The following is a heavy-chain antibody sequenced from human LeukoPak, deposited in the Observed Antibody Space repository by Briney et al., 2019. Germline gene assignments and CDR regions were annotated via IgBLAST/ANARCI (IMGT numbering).Heavy chain of an antibody. CDR2: IYHSGST. D-gene: IGHD1-26*01. J-gene: IGHJ3*02. V-gene: IGHV4-38-2*02. Sequence: SETLSLTCTVSGYSISSGYYWGWIRQPPGKGLEWIGSIYHSGSTYYNPSLKSRVTISVDTSKNQLSLKLSSVTATDTAVYYCARNGAPIVGAYDAFDIWGQGTMVTVSS. CDR3: ARNGAPIVGAYDAFDI. CDR1: GYSISSGYY.